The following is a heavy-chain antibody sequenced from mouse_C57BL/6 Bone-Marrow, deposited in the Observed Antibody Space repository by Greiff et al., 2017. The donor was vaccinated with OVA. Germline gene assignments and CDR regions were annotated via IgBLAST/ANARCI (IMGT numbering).Heavy chain of an antibody. CDR1: GYAFSSYW. V-gene: IGHV1-80*01. CDR2: IYPGDGDT. CDR3: ANFYYYGSSYYFDY. D-gene: IGHD1-1*01. Sequence: QVQLKQSGAELVKPGASVKISCKASGYAFSSYWMNWVKQRSGKGLEWIGQIYPGDGDTNYNGKFKGKATLTADKSSSTAYMQLSSLTSEDSAVYFCANFYYYGSSYYFDYWGQGTTLTVSS. J-gene: IGHJ2*01.